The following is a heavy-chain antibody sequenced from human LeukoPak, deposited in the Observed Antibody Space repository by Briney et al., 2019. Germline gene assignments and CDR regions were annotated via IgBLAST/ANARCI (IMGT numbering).Heavy chain of an antibody. D-gene: IGHD3-10*01. Sequence: SETLSLTCTVSGGSISSYYWSWIRQPPGKGLEWIGYIYYSGSTNYNPSLKSRVTISVDTSKNQFSLKLSSVTAADTAVYYCARHNRPSMVRGVIINGDWFDPWGQGTLVTVSS. J-gene: IGHJ5*02. CDR1: GGSISSYY. V-gene: IGHV4-59*08. CDR2: IYYSGST. CDR3: ARHNRPSMVRGVIINGDWFDP.